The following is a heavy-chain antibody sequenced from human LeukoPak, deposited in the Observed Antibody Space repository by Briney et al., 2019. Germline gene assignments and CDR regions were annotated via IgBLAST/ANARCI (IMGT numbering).Heavy chain of an antibody. CDR2: ISAYNGNT. J-gene: IGHJ6*02. D-gene: IGHD2-2*01. V-gene: IGHV1-18*01. CDR1: GGTFSSYA. CDR3: ARESHCSSTSCYLSAYYYYYGMDV. Sequence: ASVKVSCKASGGTFSSYAISWVRQAPGQGLEWMGWISAYNGNTNYAQKLQGRVTMTTDTSTSTAYMELRSLRSDDTAVYYCARESHCSSTSCYLSAYYYYYGMDVWGQGTTVTVSS.